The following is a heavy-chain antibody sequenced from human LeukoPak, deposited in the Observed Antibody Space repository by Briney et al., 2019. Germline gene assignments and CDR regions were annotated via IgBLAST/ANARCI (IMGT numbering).Heavy chain of an antibody. D-gene: IGHD1-26*01. CDR2: ISSSSSYI. CDR1: GFTFSSYS. V-gene: IGHV3-21*01. Sequence: GGSLRLSCAASGFTFSSYSMNWVRQAPGKGLEWVSSISSSSSYIYYADSVKGRFTISRDNAKNSLYLQMNSLRAEDTAVYYCARDYGGSYLSYYYMDVWGKGTTVTVSS. CDR3: ARDYGGSYLSYYYMDV. J-gene: IGHJ6*03.